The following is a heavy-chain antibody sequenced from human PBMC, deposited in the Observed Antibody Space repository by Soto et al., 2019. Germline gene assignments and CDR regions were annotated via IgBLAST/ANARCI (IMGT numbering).Heavy chain of an antibody. CDR2: ISAYNGNT. D-gene: IGHD4-17*01. J-gene: IGHJ3*02. Sequence: AAVKVSCKASGYTFTSYGISWVRQAPGQGLEWKGWISAYNGNTNYAQKLQGRVTMTTDTSTSTAYMELRSLRSDDTAVYYCATTVTTLGAFDIWGQGTMVTVSS. V-gene: IGHV1-18*04. CDR3: ATTVTTLGAFDI. CDR1: GYTFTSYG.